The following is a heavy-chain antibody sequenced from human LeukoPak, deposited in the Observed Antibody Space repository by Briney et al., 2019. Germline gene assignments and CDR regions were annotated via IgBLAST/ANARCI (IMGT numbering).Heavy chain of an antibody. CDR2: INPNTGDT. Sequence: ASVKVSCKASGYTFTAYYMHLVRQAPGQGLEWMGWINPNTGDTKFAQNFQDRVTMTWDTSVSTAYMELSSLTSDDTAVYYCASKGDGFCSSSRCQGAFDYWGQGSMVTVSS. D-gene: IGHD2-2*01. CDR3: ASKGDGFCSSSRCQGAFDY. CDR1: GYTFTAYY. J-gene: IGHJ3*01. V-gene: IGHV1-2*02.